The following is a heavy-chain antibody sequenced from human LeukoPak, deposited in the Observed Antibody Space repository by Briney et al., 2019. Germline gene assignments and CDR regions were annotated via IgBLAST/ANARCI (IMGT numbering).Heavy chain of an antibody. D-gene: IGHD3-22*01. CDR2: ISYDGSNK. Sequence: GGSLRLSCAASGFTFSSYTMHWVRQAPGKGLEWVAVISYDGSNKYYADSVKGRFTIPRDNSKNTLYVQMNSLRVEDTAVYYCARGAFYDSSGRTAGFDYWGQGTLVTVSS. J-gene: IGHJ4*02. V-gene: IGHV3-30-3*01. CDR1: GFTFSSYT. CDR3: ARGAFYDSSGRTAGFDY.